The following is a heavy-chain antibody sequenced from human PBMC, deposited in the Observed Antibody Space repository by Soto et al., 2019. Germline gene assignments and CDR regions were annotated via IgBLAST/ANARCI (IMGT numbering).Heavy chain of an antibody. J-gene: IGHJ4*02. V-gene: IGHV3-23*01. CDR1: GFTFSSYA. CDR2: ISGSGGST. D-gene: IGHD3-3*01. CDR3: AKGMYYDFWSGLFDY. Sequence: EVQLLESGGGLVQPGGSLRLSCAASGFTFSSYAMSWVRQAPGKGLEWVSAISGSGGSTYYADSVKGRFTISRDNSKNTLYLQMNSLRVEDTAVYYCAKGMYYDFWSGLFDYWGQGTLVTVSS.